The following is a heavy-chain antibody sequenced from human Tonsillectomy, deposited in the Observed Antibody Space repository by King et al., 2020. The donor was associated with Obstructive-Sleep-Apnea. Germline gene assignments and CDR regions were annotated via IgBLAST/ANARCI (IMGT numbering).Heavy chain of an antibody. J-gene: IGHJ5*02. CDR3: ARGSGAAAVNWFDP. CDR1: GGSFSDYY. Sequence: VQLQQWCAGLLKPSETLSLTCAVFGGSFSDYYWRWIRQPPGKGLEWIGEINHSGSTNYNPSLKSRVTISVDTSKNQFSLQVNSVTAADTAVYYCARGSGAAAVNWFDPWGQGTLVTVSS. CDR2: INHSGST. V-gene: IGHV4-34*01. D-gene: IGHD6-13*01.